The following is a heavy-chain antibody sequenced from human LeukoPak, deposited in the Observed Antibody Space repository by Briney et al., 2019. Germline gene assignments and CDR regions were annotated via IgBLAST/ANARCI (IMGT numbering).Heavy chain of an antibody. J-gene: IGHJ4*02. D-gene: IGHD3-22*01. CDR2: ISSSSSYI. CDR1: GFSFSDYA. V-gene: IGHV3-21*01. CDR3: ARWDTQWLSYYFDY. Sequence: GGSLRLSCAASGFSFSDYAMTWVRQAPGKGLEWVSSISSSSSYIYYADSVKGRFTISRDNAKNSLYLQMNSLRAEDTAVYYCARWDTQWLSYYFDYWGQGTLVTVSS.